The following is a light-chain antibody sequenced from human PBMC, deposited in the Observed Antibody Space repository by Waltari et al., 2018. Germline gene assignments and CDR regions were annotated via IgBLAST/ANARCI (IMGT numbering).Light chain of an antibody. J-gene: IGKJ4*01. V-gene: IGKV2-29*02. CDR2: DVS. CDR1: QSLLESDGKTY. CDR3: MQGIHLPLT. Sequence: ETVMTHTPVSLSVTPGQPASMSCKSSQSLLESDGKTYLHWYLQKPGQSPQLLIYDVSSRFAGVPDRVSGSGSGTDFTLRISRVEAEDVGVYYCMQGIHLPLTFGGGTKVEMK.